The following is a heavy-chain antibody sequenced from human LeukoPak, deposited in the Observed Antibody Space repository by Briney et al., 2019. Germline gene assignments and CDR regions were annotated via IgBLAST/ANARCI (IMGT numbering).Heavy chain of an antibody. CDR1: GFTFSSYW. J-gene: IGHJ4*02. V-gene: IGHV3-74*01. CDR2: INSDGSST. Sequence: GGSLRLSCAASGFTFSSYWMHWVRQAPGEGLVWVSRINSDGSSTTYADSVKGRFTISRDNAKNTLYLQMNSLGAEDTAVYYCARDRQYSRCDYWGQGTLVTVSS. D-gene: IGHD6-6*01. CDR3: ARDRQYSRCDY.